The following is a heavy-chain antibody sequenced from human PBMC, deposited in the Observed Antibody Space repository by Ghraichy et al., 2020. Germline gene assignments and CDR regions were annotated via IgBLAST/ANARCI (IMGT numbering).Heavy chain of an antibody. CDR2: ISGSNGNT. J-gene: IGHJ5*02. D-gene: IGHD3-3*01. Sequence: ASVKVSCKASGYTFTTYGITWVRQAPGQGLEWMGWISGSNGNTNYAQKLQGRVTMTTDTSTSTAYMELRSLRSDDTAVYFCARGDDYGFWSGYYTWGQGTLVTVSS. CDR3: ARGDDYGFWSGYYT. CDR1: GYTFTTYG. V-gene: IGHV1-18*04.